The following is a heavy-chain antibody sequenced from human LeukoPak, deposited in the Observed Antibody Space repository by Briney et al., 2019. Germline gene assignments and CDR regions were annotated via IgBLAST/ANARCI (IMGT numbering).Heavy chain of an antibody. CDR3: ARTYYDSSGYYFVLDY. D-gene: IGHD3-22*01. J-gene: IGHJ4*02. Sequence: SETLSLTCTVSGGSISSHYWSWIRQPPGKGLEWIGYIYYSGSTNYNPSLKSRVTISVDTSKNQFSLKLSSVTAADTAVYYCARTYYDSSGYYFVLDYWGQGTLVTVSS. V-gene: IGHV4-59*11. CDR1: GGSISSHY. CDR2: IYYSGST.